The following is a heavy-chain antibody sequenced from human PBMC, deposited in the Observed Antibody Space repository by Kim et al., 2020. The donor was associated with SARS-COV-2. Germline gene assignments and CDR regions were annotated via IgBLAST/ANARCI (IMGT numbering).Heavy chain of an antibody. J-gene: IGHJ6*03. D-gene: IGHD3-3*01. CDR1: GYTFTSYD. Sequence: ASVKVSCKASGYTFTSYDINWVRQATGQGLEWMGWMNPNSGNTGYAQKFQGRVTMTRNTSISTAYMELSSLRSEDTAVYYCARTRKGLTIFGVLTHGRHYYYMDVWGKGTTVTVSS. V-gene: IGHV1-8*01. CDR3: ARTRKGLTIFGVLTHGRHYYYMDV. CDR2: MNPNSGNT.